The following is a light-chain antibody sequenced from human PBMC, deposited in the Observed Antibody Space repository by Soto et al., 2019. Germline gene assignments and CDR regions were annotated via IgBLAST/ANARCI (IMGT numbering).Light chain of an antibody. CDR2: GAS. V-gene: IGKV3-20*01. Sequence: EIVLTQSPGTLSLSPGERATLSCRAGRGLTIYLAWYQRKPGQAPRLLIYGASSRATGIPDRFSGSGSGTDFTLTISRLEPEDFAVYYCHQYGGSPQTFGQGTKVEIK. CDR3: HQYGGSPQT. J-gene: IGKJ1*01. CDR1: RGLTIY.